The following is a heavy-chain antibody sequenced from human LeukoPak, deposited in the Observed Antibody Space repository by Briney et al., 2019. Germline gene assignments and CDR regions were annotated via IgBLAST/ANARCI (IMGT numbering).Heavy chain of an antibody. CDR3: AKDPYSSSWYPDY. V-gene: IGHV3-23*01. D-gene: IGHD6-13*01. J-gene: IGHJ4*02. Sequence: GGSLRLSCAASGFTFSSFAMSWVRQAPGKALEWVSAISGSGDTTDFADSVKGRFTISRDSSKNTLYLQMNSLRAEDTAVYYCAKDPYSSSWYPDYWGQGTLVTVSS. CDR1: GFTFSSFA. CDR2: ISGSGDTT.